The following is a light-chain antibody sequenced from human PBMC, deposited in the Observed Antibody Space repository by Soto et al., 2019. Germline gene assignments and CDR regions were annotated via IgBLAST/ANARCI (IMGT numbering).Light chain of an antibody. CDR2: FAS. CDR1: QSVSNN. Sequence: EIVMTQSPATLSVSPGEKATLSCRASQSVSNNLAWYQQKPGQAPRLLIYFASTRATGIPASCSGSGSGTEFSLTISSLQSEDFAVYYCQQYNEWPLTFGGGTKVETK. J-gene: IGKJ4*01. CDR3: QQYNEWPLT. V-gene: IGKV3-15*01.